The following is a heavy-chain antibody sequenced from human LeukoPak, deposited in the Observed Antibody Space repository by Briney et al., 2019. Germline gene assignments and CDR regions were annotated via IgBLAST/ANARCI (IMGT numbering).Heavy chain of an antibody. D-gene: IGHD3-10*01. J-gene: IGHJ4*02. Sequence: GGSLRLSCAASGFTFSSYAMSWVRQAPGKGLEWVSAISGSGGSTYYADSVKGRFTISRDNSKNTLYLQMNSLRAEDTAVHYCAKDPDFYYGSGYFDYWGQGTLVTVSS. CDR2: ISGSGGST. V-gene: IGHV3-23*01. CDR3: AKDPDFYYGSGYFDY. CDR1: GFTFSSYA.